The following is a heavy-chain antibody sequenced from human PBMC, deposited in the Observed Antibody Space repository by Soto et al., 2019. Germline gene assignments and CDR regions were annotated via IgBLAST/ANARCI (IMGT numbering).Heavy chain of an antibody. J-gene: IGHJ4*02. V-gene: IGHV4-34*01. Sequence: PSETLSLTCAVYGGSFSGYYWSWLRQPPGKGLEWTGEINPSGSTNYNPSPKSRFTISAHTLKNQFTLKLIAVTAAYKTVYYCTRYNTVTTFPNCDYWGQGTLVTVSS. D-gene: IGHD4-17*01. CDR1: GGSFSGYY. CDR2: INPSGST. CDR3: TRYNTVTTFPNCDY.